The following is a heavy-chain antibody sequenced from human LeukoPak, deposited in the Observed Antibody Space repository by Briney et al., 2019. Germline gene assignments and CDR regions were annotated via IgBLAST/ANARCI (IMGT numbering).Heavy chain of an antibody. Sequence: SGPALLKPTQTLTLTCTFSGFALGTSGMCVSWIRQPPGKALEWLSLIDWDDDKYYSTSPQTRLTISKDTSKNQVVLTMTNMDPVDTATYYCARAFPTVTTFDYWGQGTLVTVSS. CDR3: ARAFPTVTTFDY. CDR1: GFALGTSGMC. CDR2: IDWDDDK. J-gene: IGHJ4*02. D-gene: IGHD4-17*01. V-gene: IGHV2-70*01.